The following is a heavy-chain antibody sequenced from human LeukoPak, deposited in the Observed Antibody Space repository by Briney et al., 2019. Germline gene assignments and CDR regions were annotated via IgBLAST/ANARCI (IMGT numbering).Heavy chain of an antibody. CDR3: ARPQEEDGYNYNWAFDY. D-gene: IGHD5-24*01. Sequence: SVKVSCKASGGTFSSYAISWVRQAPGQGLEWMGGIIPIFGTANYAQKFQGRVTITADKSTSTAYMELRSLRSDDTAVYYCARPQEEDGYNYNWAFDYWGRGTLVTVSS. CDR1: GGTFSSYA. CDR2: IIPIFGTA. J-gene: IGHJ4*02. V-gene: IGHV1-69*06.